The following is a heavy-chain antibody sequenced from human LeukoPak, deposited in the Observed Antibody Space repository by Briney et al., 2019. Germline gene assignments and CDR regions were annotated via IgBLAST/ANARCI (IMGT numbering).Heavy chain of an antibody. CDR2: IYIGGSA. CDR3: ARCKIGSHFDY. J-gene: IGHJ4*02. Sequence: GGSLRLSCAASGLTVSNTYMRWLRQAPGKGREWVSVIYIGGSAYYGDSVKGRFTISRDSSENTVYLQMTSLSVEDTAVYYCARCKIGSHFDYWGQGTVVTVSS. V-gene: IGHV3-53*01. CDR1: GLTVSNTY. D-gene: IGHD1-26*01.